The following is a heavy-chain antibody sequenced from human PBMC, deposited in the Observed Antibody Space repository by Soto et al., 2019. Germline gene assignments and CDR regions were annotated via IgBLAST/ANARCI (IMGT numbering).Heavy chain of an antibody. CDR1: GYTFASYD. CDR2: MNPNSGNT. D-gene: IGHD1-26*01. Sequence: QVQLVQSGAEVKKPGASVKVSCTASGYTFASYDINWVRQATGQGIEWMGWMNPNSGNTGYAQKFQGRVTMTRNTSISTAYMELSSLRSEDTAVYYCAIIHRGSYYAFDYWGQGTLVTVSS. J-gene: IGHJ4*02. V-gene: IGHV1-8*01. CDR3: AIIHRGSYYAFDY.